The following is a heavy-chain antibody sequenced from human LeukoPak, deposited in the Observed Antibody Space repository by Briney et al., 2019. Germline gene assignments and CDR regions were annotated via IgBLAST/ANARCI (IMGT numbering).Heavy chain of an antibody. CDR1: GFTVSSDY. V-gene: IGHV3-66*01. CDR3: AKEVVMYYDFWSGYQGGDY. J-gene: IGHJ4*02. D-gene: IGHD3-3*01. Sequence: PGGSLRLSCAASGFTVSSDYMSWVRQAPGKGLEWVSVIYSGGTTHYADSVKGRFTISRDNSKNTLYLQMNSLRTEDTAVYYCAKEVVMYYDFWSGYQGGDYWGQGTLVTVSS. CDR2: IYSGGTT.